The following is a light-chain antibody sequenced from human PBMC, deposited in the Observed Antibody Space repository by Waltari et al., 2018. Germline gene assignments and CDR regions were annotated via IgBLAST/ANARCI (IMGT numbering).Light chain of an antibody. CDR3: QQYNRYGMNT. Sequence: IHRTQSPSTLSASVGDRVTITCRASQSISNWLAWYQQKPGKAPNLLLYKASSLESGVPARFSGSGSGTDFTLTISSLEPDDFAIYYWQQYNRYGMNTFGHGTKLE. CDR1: QSISNW. J-gene: IGKJ2*01. CDR2: KAS. V-gene: IGKV1-5*03.